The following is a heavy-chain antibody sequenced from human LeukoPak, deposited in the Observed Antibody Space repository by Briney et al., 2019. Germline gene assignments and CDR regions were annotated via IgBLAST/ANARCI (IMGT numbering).Heavy chain of an antibody. CDR1: GGTFSSYA. J-gene: IGHJ4*02. V-gene: IGHV1-69*05. CDR2: IIPIFGTA. Sequence: GASVKVSCKASGGTFSSYAISWVRQAPGQGLEWMGRIIPIFGTANYAQKFQGRVTITTDESTSTAYMELCSLRSEDTAVYYCARDQEWLRFDYWGQGTLVTVSS. D-gene: IGHD5-12*01. CDR3: ARDQEWLRFDY.